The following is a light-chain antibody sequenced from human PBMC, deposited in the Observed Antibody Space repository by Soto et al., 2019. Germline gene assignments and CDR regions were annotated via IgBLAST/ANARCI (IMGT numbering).Light chain of an antibody. Sequence: IHLIQTPTSLSSSVGDRVTITCRASQGISNYLAWYQQKPGKVPKLLIYAASTLQSGVPSRFSGSGSGTDFTLTISSLQPEDVATYYCQKYNSALITFGQGTRLEI. J-gene: IGKJ5*01. CDR2: AAS. V-gene: IGKV1-27*01. CDR3: QKYNSALIT. CDR1: QGISNY.